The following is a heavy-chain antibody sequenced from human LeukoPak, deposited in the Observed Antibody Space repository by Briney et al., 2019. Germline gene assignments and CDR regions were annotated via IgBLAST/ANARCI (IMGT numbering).Heavy chain of an antibody. D-gene: IGHD3/OR15-3a*01. Sequence: KPSETLSLTCAVYGGSFSDHYWSWIRQPPGMGLEWIGEINHSGETKFNPSLKSRVAVSVDPSQNQVSLSLTSVTAADTAVYYCARVLAIFGLDTTDFYMDVWGKGTTVTVSS. CDR1: GGSFSDHY. J-gene: IGHJ6*03. V-gene: IGHV4-34*01. CDR2: INHSGET. CDR3: ARVLAIFGLDTTDFYMDV.